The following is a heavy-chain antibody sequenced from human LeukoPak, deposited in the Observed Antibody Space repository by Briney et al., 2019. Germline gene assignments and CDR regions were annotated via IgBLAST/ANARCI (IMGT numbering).Heavy chain of an antibody. CDR2: INHSGST. V-gene: IGHV4-34*01. CDR3: ARGPDTRHTTAVIEGYYYYGMDV. J-gene: IGHJ6*02. D-gene: IGHD5-18*01. CDR1: GGSFSGYY. Sequence: PSETLSLTCAVYGGSFSGYYWSWIRQPPGKGLEWIGEINHSGSTNYNPSLKSRVTISVDTSKNQFSLKLSSVTAADTAVYYCARGPDTRHTTAVIEGYYYYGMDVWGQGTTVTVSS.